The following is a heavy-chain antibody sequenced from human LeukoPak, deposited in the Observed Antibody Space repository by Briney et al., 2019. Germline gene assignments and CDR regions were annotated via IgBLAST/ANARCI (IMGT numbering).Heavy chain of an antibody. CDR3: TRNAGDYDPLYYYYMDV. CDR2: IRSKAYGGTT. CDR1: GFTFGDYA. J-gene: IGHJ6*03. V-gene: IGHV3-49*03. Sequence: GGSLRLSCTASGFTFGDYAMSWFRQAPGKGLEWVGFIRSKAYGGTTEYAASVKGRFTISRDDSKSIAYLQMNSLKTEDTAVYYCTRNAGDYDPLYYYYMDVWGKGTTVTVSS. D-gene: IGHD4-17*01.